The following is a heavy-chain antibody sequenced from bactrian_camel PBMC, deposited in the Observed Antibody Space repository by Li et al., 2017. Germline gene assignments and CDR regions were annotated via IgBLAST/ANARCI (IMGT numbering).Heavy chain of an antibody. CDR3: AADTTSAANRIGYRLAPGAYNY. D-gene: IGHD1*01. V-gene: IGHV3S1*01. J-gene: IGHJ4*01. CDR1: GSAFSPVY. Sequence: HVQLVESGGGSAQAGGSLRLSCAASGSAFSPVYMAWFRQAPGKEREGVASIYHGRIIPYYADSVKGRFTISQDNAKNTVYPQMNSLKPEDTAMYVCAADTTSAANRIGYRLAPGAYNYWGQGTQVTVS. CDR2: IYHGRIIP.